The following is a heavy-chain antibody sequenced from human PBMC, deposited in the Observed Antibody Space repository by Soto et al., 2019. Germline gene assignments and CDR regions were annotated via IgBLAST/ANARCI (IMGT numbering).Heavy chain of an antibody. CDR2: IIPIFGTA. CDR3: ARVVRGSSSWRYDRDYYYYMDV. Sequence: SVKVSCKASGGTFSSYAISWVRQAPGQGLEWMGGIIPIFGTANYAQKFQGRVTITADESTSTAYMELSSLRSEDTAVYYCARVVRGSSSWRYDRDYYYYMDVWGKGTTVTVSS. V-gene: IGHV1-69*13. D-gene: IGHD6-13*01. CDR1: GGTFSSYA. J-gene: IGHJ6*03.